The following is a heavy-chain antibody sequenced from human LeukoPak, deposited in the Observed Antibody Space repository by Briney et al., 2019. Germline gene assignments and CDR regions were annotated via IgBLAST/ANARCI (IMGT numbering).Heavy chain of an antibody. J-gene: IGHJ4*02. D-gene: IGHD1-26*01. CDR1: GFIFSSYG. CDR2: ISYDGSNK. CDR3: AKGGPPTGASPRPWDFNY. Sequence: GGSLRLSCAASGFIFSSYGMHWVRQAPGKGLEWVAVISYDGSNKYYADSVKGRFTISRDNSKNTLYLQMNSLRVEDTAVYYCAKGGPPTGASPRPWDFNYWGQGALVTVSS. V-gene: IGHV3-30*18.